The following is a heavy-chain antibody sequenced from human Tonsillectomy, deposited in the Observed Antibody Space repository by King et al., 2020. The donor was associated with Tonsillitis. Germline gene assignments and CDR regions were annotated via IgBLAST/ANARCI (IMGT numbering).Heavy chain of an antibody. J-gene: IGHJ3*02. D-gene: IGHD3-3*01. CDR2: IYYSGST. Sequence: VQLQESGPVLVKPSQTLSLTCTVSGGSISSGDYYWSWIRQPPGKGREWIGYIYYSGSTYYNPSLQSRVTISVDTSKNQFSLKLSSVTAADTAVYYCARASERFLENDAFDIWGQGTMVTVSS. V-gene: IGHV4-30-4*01. CDR1: GGSISSGDYY. CDR3: ARASERFLENDAFDI.